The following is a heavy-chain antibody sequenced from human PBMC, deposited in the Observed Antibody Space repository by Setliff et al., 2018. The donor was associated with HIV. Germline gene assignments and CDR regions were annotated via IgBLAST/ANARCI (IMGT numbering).Heavy chain of an antibody. CDR1: DGSISSYY. V-gene: IGHV4-59*01. D-gene: IGHD3-10*01. CDR3: ARGAELLWFGELHNIPYFDY. CDR2: IYYSGST. Sequence: PSETLSLTCTVSDGSISSYYWSWIRQPPGKGLEWIGYIYYSGSTNYNPSLKSRVTISVDTSKNQFSLKLSSVTAADTAVYYCARGAELLWFGELHNIPYFDYWGQGTLVTVS. J-gene: IGHJ4*02.